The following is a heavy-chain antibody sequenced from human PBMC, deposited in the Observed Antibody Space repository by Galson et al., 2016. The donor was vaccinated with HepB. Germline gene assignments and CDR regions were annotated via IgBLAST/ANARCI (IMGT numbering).Heavy chain of an antibody. Sequence: SLRLSCAASGFIFSVYNMNWARQAPGKGLEWIAWITSSSYTMYYADAGKGRITISRDNAKNSLYLEMNSMRDEDTAVCVCSRDDYCRLSYWGQGTLVTVSS. CDR3: SRDDYCRLSY. CDR1: GFIFSVYN. D-gene: IGHD3/OR15-3a*01. CDR2: ITSSSYTM. J-gene: IGHJ4*02. V-gene: IGHV3-48*02.